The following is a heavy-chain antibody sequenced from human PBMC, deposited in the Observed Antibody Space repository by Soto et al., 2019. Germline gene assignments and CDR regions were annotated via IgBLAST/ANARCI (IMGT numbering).Heavy chain of an antibody. D-gene: IGHD6-6*01. Sequence: HPGGSLRLSCAASGFTFSSYWMSWVRQAPGKGLEWVANIKQDGSEKYYVDSVKGRFTISRDNAKNSLYLQMNSLRAEDTAVYYCAREIEYSSSSDYYYYYMDVWGKGTTVTVSS. J-gene: IGHJ6*03. CDR3: AREIEYSSSSDYYYYYMDV. CDR1: GFTFSSYW. V-gene: IGHV3-7*01. CDR2: IKQDGSEK.